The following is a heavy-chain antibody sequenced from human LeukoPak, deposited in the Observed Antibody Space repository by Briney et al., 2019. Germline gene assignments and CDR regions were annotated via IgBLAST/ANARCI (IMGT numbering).Heavy chain of an antibody. Sequence: SETLSLTCTVSGGSISSSSYYWGWIRQPPGKGLEWIGSIYYSGSTYYNPSLKSRVPISVDTSKNQFSLKLSSVTAADTAVYYCARQYCSGGSCYLDYYYYYMDVWGKGTTVTVSS. CDR1: GGSISSSSYY. CDR3: ARQYCSGGSCYLDYYYYYMDV. D-gene: IGHD2-15*01. V-gene: IGHV4-39*01. J-gene: IGHJ6*03. CDR2: IYYSGST.